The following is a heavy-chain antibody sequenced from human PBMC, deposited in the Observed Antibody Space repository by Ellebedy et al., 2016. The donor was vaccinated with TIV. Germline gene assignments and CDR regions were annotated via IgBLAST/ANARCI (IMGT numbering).Heavy chain of an antibody. D-gene: IGHD1-26*01. V-gene: IGHV1-69*06. Sequence: SVKVSCXASGGTFSSYAISWVRQAPGQGLEWMGGIIPIFGTANYAQKFQGRVTMTEDTSTDTAYMELSSLRSEDTAVYYCATERSRSYDFDYWGQGTLVTVSS. CDR3: ATERSRSYDFDY. CDR2: IIPIFGTA. CDR1: GGTFSSYA. J-gene: IGHJ4*02.